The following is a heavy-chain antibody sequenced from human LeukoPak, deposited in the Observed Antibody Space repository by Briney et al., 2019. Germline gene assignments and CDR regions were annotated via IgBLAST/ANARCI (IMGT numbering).Heavy chain of an antibody. CDR2: VNSDGSWT. Sequence: GGSLRLSCAASGNYWMHWVRQAPGKGLVWVSHVNSDGSWTSHADSVRGRFTISKDNAKNTVYLQMNNLRAEDTAVYYCVSFYETNWGRGTLVTVSS. D-gene: IGHD2-2*01. CDR1: GNYW. J-gene: IGHJ4*02. V-gene: IGHV3-74*01. CDR3: VSFYETN.